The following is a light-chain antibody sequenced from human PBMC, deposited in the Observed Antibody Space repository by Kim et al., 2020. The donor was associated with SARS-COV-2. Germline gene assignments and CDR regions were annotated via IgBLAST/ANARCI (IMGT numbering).Light chain of an antibody. CDR3: QSADSSGTWV. Sequence: VSQGKTDRITSYGEALTKKYAYWEQQKPGQAHVVVIYKDSERPSGIPERFSGSRSGTTVTLTISGVQAEDEADYYCQSADSSGTWVCGGGTQLTVL. CDR2: KDS. CDR1: ALTKKY. V-gene: IGLV3-25*03. J-gene: IGLJ3*02.